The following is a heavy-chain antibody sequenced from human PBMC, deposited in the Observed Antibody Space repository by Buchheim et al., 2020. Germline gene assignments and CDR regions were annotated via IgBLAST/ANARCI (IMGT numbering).Heavy chain of an antibody. J-gene: IGHJ4*02. Sequence: EVQLLESGGGLVQPGGSLRLSCAASGFTFGSYNMSWVRQAPGKGLEWVSSISGGGVTTYYAGSVKGRFTISRDNAKNTMFLQMNSRRAEDTAIYYCAKGGGNGVSIFDYWGQGTL. CDR3: AKGGGNGVSIFDY. V-gene: IGHV3-23*01. D-gene: IGHD1-1*01. CDR2: ISGGGVTT. CDR1: GFTFGSYN.